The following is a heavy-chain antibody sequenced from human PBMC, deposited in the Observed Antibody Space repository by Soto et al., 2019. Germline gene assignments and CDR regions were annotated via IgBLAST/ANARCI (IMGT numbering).Heavy chain of an antibody. CDR3: AAHRQLLGDAFDI. CDR1: GFTFTSSA. CDR2: IVVGSGNT. V-gene: IGHV1-58*02. Sequence: SVKVSCKASGFTFTSSAMQWVRQARGQRLEWIGWIVVGSGNTNYAQKFQERVTITRDMSTSTAYMELSSLRSEDTAVYYCAAHRQLLGDAFDIWGQGTMVTVSS. J-gene: IGHJ3*02. D-gene: IGHD3-10*01.